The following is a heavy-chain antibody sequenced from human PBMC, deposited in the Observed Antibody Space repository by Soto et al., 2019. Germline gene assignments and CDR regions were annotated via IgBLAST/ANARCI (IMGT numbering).Heavy chain of an antibody. V-gene: IGHV4-4*02. CDR1: GDSISSNNW. CDR2: IYHSGST. CDR3: ESRNNYNWFDP. J-gene: IGHJ5*02. Sequence: SETLSLTCAVSGDSISSNNWWSWVRQPPGEGLEWIGEIYHSGSTKYNPSLRSRVTISLDKSKNQFSLKLSSVTASDTAMYYCESRNNYNWFDPWGQGTLVTVSS.